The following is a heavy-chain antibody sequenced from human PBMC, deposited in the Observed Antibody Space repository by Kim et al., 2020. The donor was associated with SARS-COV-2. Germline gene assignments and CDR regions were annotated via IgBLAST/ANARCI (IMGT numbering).Heavy chain of an antibody. Sequence: ASVKVSCKVSGYTLTELSMHWVRQAPGKGLEWMGGFDPEDGETIYAQKFQGRVTMTEDTSTDTAYMELSSLRSEDTAVYYCATAVIAAAGPTSLYYYYGRDAPGQGPTPTVSS. J-gene: IGHJ6*02. CDR2: FDPEDGET. CDR1: GYTLTELS. CDR3: ATAVIAAAGPTSLYYYYGRDA. V-gene: IGHV1-24*01. D-gene: IGHD6-13*01.